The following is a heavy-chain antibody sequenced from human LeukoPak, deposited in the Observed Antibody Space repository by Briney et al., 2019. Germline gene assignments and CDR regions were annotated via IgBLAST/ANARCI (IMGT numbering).Heavy chain of an antibody. CDR2: INPSGTGT. V-gene: IGHV1-46*01. CDR3: ATDHSRANTAWWFDP. D-gene: IGHD2-21*02. Sequence: ASVKVSCKASGYTFTSYYMHWVRQAPGQGLEWMGIINPSGTGTSYAQKFQGRVTMSRDTSTGTLYMELSSLRSEDTAFYYCATDHSRANTAWWFDPWGQGTLVTVSS. CDR1: GYTFTSYY. J-gene: IGHJ5*02.